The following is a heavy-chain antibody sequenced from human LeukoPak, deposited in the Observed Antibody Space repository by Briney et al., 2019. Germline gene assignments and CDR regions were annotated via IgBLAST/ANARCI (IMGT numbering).Heavy chain of an antibody. D-gene: IGHD3-3*01. CDR1: GFTFSSYA. J-gene: IGHJ4*02. CDR3: AKGASIFGVVITNFDY. V-gene: IGHV3-23*01. CDR2: ISGSGGST. Sequence: GGSLRLSCAASGFTFSSYAMSWGRQAPREGLEWGSAISGSGGSTYYADSVRGRFTISRDNSKNTLYLQMNSLRAEDTAVYYCAKGASIFGVVITNFDYWGQGTLVTVSS.